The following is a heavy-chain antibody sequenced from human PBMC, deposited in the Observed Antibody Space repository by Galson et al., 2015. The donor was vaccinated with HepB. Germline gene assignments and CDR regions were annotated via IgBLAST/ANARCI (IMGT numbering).Heavy chain of an antibody. CDR3: ARGKRTGYFEGPNFDY. CDR2: ISYDGSNK. D-gene: IGHD3/OR15-3a*01. J-gene: IGHJ4*02. CDR1: GFTFNSYA. V-gene: IGHV3-30*04. Sequence: SLRLSCAASGFTFNSYAMHWVRQAPGKGLEWVAVISYDGSNKYYADSVKGRFTISRDNSKNTLYLQMNSLRAEDTAVYYCARGKRTGYFEGPNFDYWGQGTLVTVSS.